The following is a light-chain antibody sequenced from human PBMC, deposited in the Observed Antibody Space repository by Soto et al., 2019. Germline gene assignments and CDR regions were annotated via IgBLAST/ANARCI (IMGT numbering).Light chain of an antibody. V-gene: IGKV1-9*01. Sequence: DIQLTQSPSFLSASVGDRVTITCRASQGISSYLAWYQQKPGQAPNLLIYDASTLQSGVPSRFSGSGSGTEFTLXISSXXPEXFAXXXXXQXDSYPITFGQGTRLEIK. CDR1: QGISSY. CDR3: XQXDSYPIT. CDR2: DAS. J-gene: IGKJ5*01.